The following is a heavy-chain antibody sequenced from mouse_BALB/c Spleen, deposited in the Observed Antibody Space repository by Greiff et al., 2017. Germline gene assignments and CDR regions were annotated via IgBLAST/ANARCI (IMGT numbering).Heavy chain of an antibody. V-gene: IGHV2-9*02. D-gene: IGHD1-1*01. CDR1: GFSLTSYG. Sequence: VKLMESGPGLVAPSQSLSITCPVSGFSLTSYGVPWVRQTPGKGLEWLGVIWAGGSTNYNSALMSRLSISKDNSKSQVFLKMNSLQTDDTAMYYCASSTVVKNYYAMDYWGQGTSVTVSS. CDR3: ASSTVVKNYYAMDY. CDR2: IWAGGST. J-gene: IGHJ4*01.